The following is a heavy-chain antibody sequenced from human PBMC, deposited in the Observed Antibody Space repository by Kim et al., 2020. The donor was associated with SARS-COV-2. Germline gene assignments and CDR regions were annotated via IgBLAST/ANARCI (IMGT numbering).Heavy chain of an antibody. V-gene: IGHV3-49*03. J-gene: IGHJ4*02. CDR3: TSGPYYYDSAAYYHDY. D-gene: IGHD3-22*01. CDR2: IRSKRYGETT. Sequence: GGSLRLSCTTSGLNFGDYAMSWFRQAPGKGLEWVAFIRSKRYGETTEYAASVKGRFTISRDDSKRIAYLQMNGLKTEDTAVYYCTSGPYYYDSAAYYHDYWGQGTLATVSP. CDR1: GLNFGDYA.